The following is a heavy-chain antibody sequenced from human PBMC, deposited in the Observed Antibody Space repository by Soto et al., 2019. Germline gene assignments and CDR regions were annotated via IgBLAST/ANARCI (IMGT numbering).Heavy chain of an antibody. CDR3: SRGSYIAYDTSPLSFDF. J-gene: IGHJ4*02. Sequence: GGPLRLSCTASGFTFSGFSMSWFRKPPGKGLQWVGFIRRKRLYGTSESAASVRGRITISRDDSQRIVYLQMDSLHSEDTAVHYCSRGSYIAYDTSPLSFDFWGLRT. V-gene: IGHV3-49*03. CDR2: IRRKRLYGTS. D-gene: IGHD5-12*01. CDR1: GFTFSGFS.